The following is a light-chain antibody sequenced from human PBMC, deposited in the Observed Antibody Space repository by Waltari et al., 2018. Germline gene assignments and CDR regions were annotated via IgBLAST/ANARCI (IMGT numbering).Light chain of an antibody. CDR1: SSDVGGYDY. CDR2: DVV. Sequence: QSVLTQPASVSGSPGQSITISCTATSSDVGGYDYFSWYQQSPGKAPKLIIYDVVKRPSGVSTRFSASKSDNTASLTISGLQAEDEGDYYCCSYKRGATWVFGGGTALTVL. CDR3: CSYKRGATWV. V-gene: IGLV2-14*03. J-gene: IGLJ3*02.